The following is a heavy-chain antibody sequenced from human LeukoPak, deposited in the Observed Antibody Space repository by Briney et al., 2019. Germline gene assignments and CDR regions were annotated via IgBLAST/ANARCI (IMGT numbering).Heavy chain of an antibody. J-gene: IGHJ4*02. D-gene: IGHD3-10*01. CDR2: IYYSGST. CDR1: GGSISSSSYY. CDR3: ARLTSGTHANFDY. Sequence: PSETLSLTCTVSGGSISSSSYYWGWIRQPPGKGLEWIGSIYYSGSTYYNPSLKSRVTISVDTSKNQFSLKLTSVTAADTAVYYCARLTSGTHANFDYWGQGTLVTVSS. V-gene: IGHV4-39*01.